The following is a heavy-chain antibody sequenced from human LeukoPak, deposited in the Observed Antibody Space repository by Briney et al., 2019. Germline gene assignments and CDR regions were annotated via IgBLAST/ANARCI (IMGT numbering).Heavy chain of an antibody. CDR2: ITGSGSPT. CDR1: VFTFSSFA. CDR3: AKVHRATMITPDAFDS. J-gene: IGHJ3*02. V-gene: IGHV3-23*01. D-gene: IGHD5-24*01. Sequence: PGGSLRLSCAVSVFTFSSFAMHCVRQAPGKGLEWVSGITGSGSPTYYAESVKGRFTISRDNSKNTLYLQINSLRAEDKAIYYCAKVHRATMITPDAFDSWGQGTLVTVSS.